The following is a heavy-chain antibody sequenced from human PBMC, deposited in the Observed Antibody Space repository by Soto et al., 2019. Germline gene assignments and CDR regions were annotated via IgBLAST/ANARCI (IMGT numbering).Heavy chain of an antibody. J-gene: IGHJ6*02. D-gene: IGHD2-2*01. Sequence: QVPLVQSGAEVKKPGSSVKVSCKASGGTFSSYAISWVRQAPGQGLEWMGGIIPFFGTANYAQKFQGRVTITADESTSTAYMELSSLRSEYTAVYYCARDAYCSSTSCSSPYYYYGMDVWGQGTTVTVSS. CDR2: IIPFFGTA. V-gene: IGHV1-69*01. CDR1: GGTFSSYA. CDR3: ARDAYCSSTSCSSPYYYYGMDV.